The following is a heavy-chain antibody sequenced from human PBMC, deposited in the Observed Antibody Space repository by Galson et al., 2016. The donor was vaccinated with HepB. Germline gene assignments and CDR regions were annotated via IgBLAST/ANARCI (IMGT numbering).Heavy chain of an antibody. V-gene: IGHV3-7*03. CDR3: ARENFWKLDQ. Sequence: LRLSCAASGFSFSRYWMAWVRQAPGKGLEWVGNIRADGTANDYVGSVKGRFTMSRDDAQKSLFLQMTSLRVEDTAVYYCARENFWKLDQWGQGTLVTVSS. CDR1: GFSFSRYW. J-gene: IGHJ5*02. CDR2: IRADGTAN. D-gene: IGHD3-3*01.